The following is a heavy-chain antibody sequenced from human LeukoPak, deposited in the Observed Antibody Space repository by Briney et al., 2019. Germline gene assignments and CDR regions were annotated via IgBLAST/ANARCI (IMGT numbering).Heavy chain of an antibody. D-gene: IGHD6-19*01. J-gene: IGHJ4*02. CDR1: GGSISSYY. Sequence: SETLSLTCTVSGGSISSYYWSWIRQPAGKGLEWIGRIYTSGSTNYNPSLKSRVTISVDTSKNQFSLQLNSVTPEDTAVYYCARGEQWLVFDYWGQGTLVTVSS. V-gene: IGHV4-4*07. CDR2: IYTSGST. CDR3: ARGEQWLVFDY.